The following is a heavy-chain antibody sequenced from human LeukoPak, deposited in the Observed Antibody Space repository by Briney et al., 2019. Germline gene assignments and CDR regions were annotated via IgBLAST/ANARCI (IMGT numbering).Heavy chain of an antibody. D-gene: IGHD5-18*01. CDR1: GGSISSYY. V-gene: IGHV4-59*01. J-gene: IGHJ3*02. CDR2: IYYSGST. CDR3: ARDAGNSYGDAFDI. Sequence: SETPSLTCTVSGGSISSYYWSWIRQPPGKGLEWIGYIYYSGSTNYNPSLKSRVTISVDTSKNQFSLKLSSVTAADTAVYYCARDAGNSYGDAFDIWGQGTMVTVSS.